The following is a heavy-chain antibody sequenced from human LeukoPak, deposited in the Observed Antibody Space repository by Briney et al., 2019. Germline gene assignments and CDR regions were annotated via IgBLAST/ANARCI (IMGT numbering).Heavy chain of an antibody. Sequence: GGSLRLSCAASGFTFSGSGMHWVRQAPGKGLEWVAFIRNDGTNKYYAESVKGRFTISRDNTKNSLYLQLNSLRAEDTAVYYCATDDYGGLDYWGQGTLVTVSS. V-gene: IGHV3-30*02. CDR2: IRNDGTNK. D-gene: IGHD4-23*01. J-gene: IGHJ4*02. CDR3: ATDDYGGLDY. CDR1: GFTFSGSG.